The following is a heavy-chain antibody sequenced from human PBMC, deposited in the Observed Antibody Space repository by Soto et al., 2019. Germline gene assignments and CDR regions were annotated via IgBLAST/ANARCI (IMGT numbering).Heavy chain of an antibody. D-gene: IGHD3-10*01. CDR1: VGSISSSSYY. CDR2: IYYSGST. J-gene: IGHJ5*02. Sequence: SETLSLTCTVSVGSISSSSYYCGWIRQPPWKGLEWIGSIYYSGSTYYNPSLKSRVTISVDTSKNQFSLKLSSVTAADTAVYYCARQDTMVRGVICGFEPWGQGTRVSVSS. CDR3: ARQDTMVRGVICGFEP. V-gene: IGHV4-39*01.